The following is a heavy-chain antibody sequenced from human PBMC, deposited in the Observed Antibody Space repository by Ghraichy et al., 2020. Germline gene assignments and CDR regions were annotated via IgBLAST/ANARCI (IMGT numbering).Heavy chain of an antibody. Sequence: SVKVSCKASGGTFSSYAFNWVRQAPGQGLEWMGRIIPVYVTSTYAQKFQGSVTITADKSTSTTYMELSSLRSDDTAVYYCARDRRVVATGGYYYYGMDVWGQGSWVSVS. CDR3: ARDRRVVATGGYYYYGMDV. V-gene: IGHV1-69*06. CDR1: GGTFSSYA. J-gene: IGHJ6*02. D-gene: IGHD2-8*02. CDR2: IIPVYVTS.